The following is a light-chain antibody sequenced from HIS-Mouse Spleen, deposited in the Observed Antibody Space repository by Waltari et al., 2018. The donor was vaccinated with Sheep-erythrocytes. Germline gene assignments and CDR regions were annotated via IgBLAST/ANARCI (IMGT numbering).Light chain of an antibody. J-gene: IGLJ2*01. V-gene: IGLV3-1*01. CDR1: KLGDKY. CDR3: QAWDSSIVV. CDR2: QDS. Sequence: SYELTQPPSVSVSPGQTASITCSGDKLGDKYACWYQQKPGQSPVLVIYQDSKRPSGGPERFSGSNSGNTATLTISGTQAMDEADYYCQAWDSSIVVFGGGTKLTVL.